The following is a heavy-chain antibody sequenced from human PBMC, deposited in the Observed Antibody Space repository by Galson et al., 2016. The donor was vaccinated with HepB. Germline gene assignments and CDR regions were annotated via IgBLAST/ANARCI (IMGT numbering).Heavy chain of an antibody. CDR2: IGGTSGRT. Sequence: SLRLSCAASGFTFSIQAMSWVRQAPGKGLEWVSLIGGTSGRTYYADSVKSRFTISRDNSKNTLYLQVNSLRAEDTAVYYCAKRGVWDVHYFDYWGQGTLVTVSS. CDR1: GFTFSIQA. D-gene: IGHD3-16*01. J-gene: IGHJ4*02. V-gene: IGHV3-23*01. CDR3: AKRGVWDVHYFDY.